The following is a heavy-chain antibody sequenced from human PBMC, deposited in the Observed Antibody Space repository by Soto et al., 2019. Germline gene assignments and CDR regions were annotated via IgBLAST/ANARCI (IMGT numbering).Heavy chain of an antibody. Sequence: ESGGGVVQPGRSLRLSCAASGFAFSRHAMHWVRQAPGKGLEWVAVISFDGINKYYTDSVKGRFTLSRDNSKNTLYLQMNRLRAQDTDVYYCAIDQTLRWPDPLDLWGQGTMVTLSS. CDR3: AIDQTLRWPDPLDL. CDR1: GFAFSRHA. V-gene: IGHV3-30-3*01. D-gene: IGHD4-17*01. CDR2: ISFDGINK. J-gene: IGHJ3*01.